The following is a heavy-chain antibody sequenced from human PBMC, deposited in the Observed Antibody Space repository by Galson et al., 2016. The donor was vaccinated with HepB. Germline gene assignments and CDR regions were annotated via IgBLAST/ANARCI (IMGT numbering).Heavy chain of an antibody. D-gene: IGHD4/OR15-4a*01. CDR3: AQGGTMMLALATLDY. Sequence: SVKVSCKASGGSFSDYSINWVRQAPGQGLEWVGGIIPLCERTTYAQEFQGRVSISADGSTSTAYMELSSLRFEDAAVYYCAQGGTMMLALATLDYWGQGTLITVST. J-gene: IGHJ4*02. V-gene: IGHV1-69*13. CDR2: IIPLCERT. CDR1: GGSFSDYS.